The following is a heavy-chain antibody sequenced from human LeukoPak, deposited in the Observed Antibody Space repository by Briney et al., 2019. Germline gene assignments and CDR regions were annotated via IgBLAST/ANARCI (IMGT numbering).Heavy chain of an antibody. Sequence: QPGGSLRLSCAASGFPFSSYGMHWVRQAPGKGLEWVAVLSYDGSNEYYADSVKGRFTISRDNSKNTLYLQMNSLRVEDTAVYYCAGSWFCRDYFEYWGQGTLVTVSS. V-gene: IGHV3-30*03. D-gene: IGHD3-10*01. CDR2: LSYDGSNE. CDR1: GFPFSSYG. J-gene: IGHJ4*02. CDR3: AGSWFCRDYFEY.